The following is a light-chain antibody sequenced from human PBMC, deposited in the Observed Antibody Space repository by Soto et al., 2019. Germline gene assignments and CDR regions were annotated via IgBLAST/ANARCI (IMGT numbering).Light chain of an antibody. CDR3: QQYNKGPVT. CDR2: AAS. V-gene: IGKV1-39*01. Sequence: DIQMTQSPSSLSASVGDRVTITCRASQSISSYLNWYQQKPGKAPKLLIYAASSLQSGVPSRFSGSGSGTDFTLTISSLESEDFGVYYCQQYNKGPVTFGQGTKVDIK. CDR1: QSISSY. J-gene: IGKJ1*01.